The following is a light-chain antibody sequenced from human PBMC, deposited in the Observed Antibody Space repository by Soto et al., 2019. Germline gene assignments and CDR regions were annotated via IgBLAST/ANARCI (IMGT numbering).Light chain of an antibody. V-gene: IGKV3D-15*01. CDR1: QSVSSN. Sequence: EIVMTQSPATLSVSPGERATLSCRASQSVSSNLAWYQQKPGQAPRHLIYGASIRATGIPARFSGSGSGTEFTLTISSLQSEDFAVYYCQHYNYWPPYTFGQGTKLEIK. CDR2: GAS. CDR3: QHYNYWPPYT. J-gene: IGKJ2*01.